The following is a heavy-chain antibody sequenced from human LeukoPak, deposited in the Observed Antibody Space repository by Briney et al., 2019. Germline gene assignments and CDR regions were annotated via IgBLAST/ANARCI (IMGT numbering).Heavy chain of an antibody. CDR3: ASRDYDILTGYCNGYFDY. CDR1: GFTFSSYE. D-gene: IGHD3-9*01. V-gene: IGHV3-48*03. CDR2: ISSSGSTI. Sequence: PGGSLRPSCAASGFTFSSYEMNWVRQAPGKGLEWVSYISSSGSTIYYADSVKGRFTISRDNAKNSLYLQMNSLRAEDTAVYYCASRDYDILTGYCNGYFDYWGQGTLVTVSS. J-gene: IGHJ4*02.